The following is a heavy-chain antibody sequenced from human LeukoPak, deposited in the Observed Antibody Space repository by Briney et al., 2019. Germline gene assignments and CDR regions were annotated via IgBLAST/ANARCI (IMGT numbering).Heavy chain of an antibody. CDR2: ISYDGSNK. CDR3: AKDLGYCSSASCFEDGY. V-gene: IGHV3-30*18. CDR1: WFPLNNHC. Sequence: GAPKPPCATLWFPLNNHCLHLVRQAPGKGVGGGAGISYDGSNKYYADSVKGRFTISRDNSKNTLYLQMDSLRAEDTAVYYCAKDLGYCSSASCFEDGYWGQGTLVTVSS. J-gene: IGHJ4*02. D-gene: IGHD2-2*01.